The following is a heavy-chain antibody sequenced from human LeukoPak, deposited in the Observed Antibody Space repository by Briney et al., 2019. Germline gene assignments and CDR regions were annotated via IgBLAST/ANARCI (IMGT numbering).Heavy chain of an antibody. V-gene: IGHV3-48*01. CDR2: ISGGGSNI. D-gene: IGHD6-13*01. Sequence: GWSLRCSWAGSGLTFRTDTMNGILQAPRNGLKAGSYISGGGSNIYYAHSVKGRFTISRDNAKNSLHLQMNSLRAEDTALYYCARVGIPADGTQFDYWGQGTLVTVS. CDR3: ARVGIPADGTQFDY. CDR1: GLTFRTDT. J-gene: IGHJ4*02.